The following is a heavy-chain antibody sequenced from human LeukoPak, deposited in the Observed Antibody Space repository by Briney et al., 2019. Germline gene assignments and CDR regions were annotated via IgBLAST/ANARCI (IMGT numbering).Heavy chain of an antibody. D-gene: IGHD3-22*01. CDR1: GFTFSSYA. Sequence: GGSLRLSCAASGFTFSSYAMSWVRQAPGKGLEWVSAISGSGGSTYYADSVKGRFTISRDNSKNTLYLQMNSLRAEDTAVYYCAKVGSYYYDSSGLLDYWDQGTLVTVSS. J-gene: IGHJ4*02. CDR2: ISGSGGST. CDR3: AKVGSYYYDSSGLLDY. V-gene: IGHV3-23*01.